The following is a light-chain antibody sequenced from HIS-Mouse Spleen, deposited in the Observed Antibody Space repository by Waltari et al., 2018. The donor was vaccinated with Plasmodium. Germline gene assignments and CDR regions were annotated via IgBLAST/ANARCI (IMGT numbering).Light chain of an antibody. V-gene: IGLV2-11*01. CDR2: DFS. CDR3: CSYAGGYTWV. Sequence: QSALTQPRSVSGSPGQSVTISCTGTSSYVVGYNYVSWYQQHPGKAPKLMIYDFSKRDSGVPDRCSGSKSGNTASLTISGLQAEDEADYYCCSYAGGYTWVFGGGTKLTVL. J-gene: IGLJ3*02. CDR1: SSYVVGYNY.